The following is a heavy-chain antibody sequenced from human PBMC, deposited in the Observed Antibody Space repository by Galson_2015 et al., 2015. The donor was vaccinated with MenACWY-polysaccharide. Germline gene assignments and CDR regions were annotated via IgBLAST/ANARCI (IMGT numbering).Heavy chain of an antibody. CDR2: IYHSGST. J-gene: IGHJ3*02. D-gene: IGHD4-17*01. CDR3: ARAKLFYGDYDVGAFDI. CDR1: GGSISSGGYS. Sequence: TLSLTCAVSGGSISSGGYSWSWIRQPPGKGLEWIGYIYHSGSTYYNPSLKSRVTISVDRSKNQFSLKLSSVTAADTAVYYCARAKLFYGDYDVGAFDIWGQGTMVTVSS. V-gene: IGHV4-30-2*01.